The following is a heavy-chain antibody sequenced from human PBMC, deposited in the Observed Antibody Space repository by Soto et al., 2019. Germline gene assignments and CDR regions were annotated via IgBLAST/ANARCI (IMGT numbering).Heavy chain of an antibody. J-gene: IGHJ4*02. Sequence: QVQLIQSGTEVKKPGASVKISCQASGYTFTSHYLYWVRQAPGQGLEWMGIISPSVGTTSYAQKLQDRITMTRDTSTSTVYMEIRRLTSDDTGVYYCARGWGSAFDAFDYWGQGSLVTVSS. CDR2: ISPSVGTT. V-gene: IGHV1-46*03. CDR1: GYTFTSHY. D-gene: IGHD3-9*01. CDR3: ARGWGSAFDAFDY.